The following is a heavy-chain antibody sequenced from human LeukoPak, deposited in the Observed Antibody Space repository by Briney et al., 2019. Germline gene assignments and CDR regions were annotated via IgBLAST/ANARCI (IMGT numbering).Heavy chain of an antibody. CDR2: IYSGGST. Sequence: GGSLRLSCAASGFTVSSNYMSWVRQAPGKGLEWVSVIYSGGSTYYADSVKGRFTISRDNSKNTLYLQMNSLRAEDTAVYYRAREAGWSSSWNKRWFDPWGQGTLVTVSS. J-gene: IGHJ5*02. CDR3: AREAGWSSSWNKRWFDP. D-gene: IGHD6-13*01. V-gene: IGHV3-53*01. CDR1: GFTVSSNY.